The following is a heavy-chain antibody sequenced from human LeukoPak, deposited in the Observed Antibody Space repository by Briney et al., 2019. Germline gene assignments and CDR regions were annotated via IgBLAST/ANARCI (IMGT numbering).Heavy chain of an antibody. CDR2: ISYDGSNK. Sequence: GGSLRLSCAASGFTFSSYGMHWVRQAPGKGLEWVAVISYDGSNKYYADSVKGRFTISRDNSKNTLYLQMNSLRAEDTAVYYCAKDVGYYGSSCFDPWGQGTLVTVSS. CDR3: AKDVGYYGSSCFDP. J-gene: IGHJ5*02. V-gene: IGHV3-30*18. D-gene: IGHD3-10*01. CDR1: GFTFSSYG.